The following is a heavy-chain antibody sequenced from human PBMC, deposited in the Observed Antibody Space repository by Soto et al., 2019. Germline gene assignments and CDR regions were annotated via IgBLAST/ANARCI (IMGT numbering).Heavy chain of an antibody. CDR3: AKDRSSTSCYAFDY. J-gene: IGHJ4*02. D-gene: IGHD2-2*01. CDR1: GFTFRSYA. Sequence: EVQLLESGGGLLQPGGSLRLSCAASGFTFRSYAMSWVRQAPGKGLEWVSAIGGSSGSTDYADSVKGRFTISRDNSKNKLFMQMNSLRAEDTAVYYCAKDRSSTSCYAFDYWGQGTLVTVSS. V-gene: IGHV3-23*01. CDR2: IGGSSGST.